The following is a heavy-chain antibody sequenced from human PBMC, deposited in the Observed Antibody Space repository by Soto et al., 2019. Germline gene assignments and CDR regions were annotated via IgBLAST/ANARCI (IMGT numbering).Heavy chain of an antibody. D-gene: IGHD2-2*01. Sequence: GGSLRLSCAASGFTFSSYGMHWVRQAPGKGLEWVAVIWYDGSNKYYADSVKGRFTISRDNSKNTLYLQMNSLSAEDTAVYYCARPQYCSSTSCYGYGMDVWGQGTTVTVSS. V-gene: IGHV3-33*01. CDR3: ARPQYCSSTSCYGYGMDV. CDR2: IWYDGSNK. CDR1: GFTFSSYG. J-gene: IGHJ6*02.